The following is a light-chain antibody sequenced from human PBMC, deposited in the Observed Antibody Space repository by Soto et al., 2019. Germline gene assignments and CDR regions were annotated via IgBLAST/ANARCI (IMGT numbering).Light chain of an antibody. CDR3: SSYTTSSTYV. V-gene: IGLV2-14*01. CDR1: SSDVGGYNY. Sequence: QSVLTQPASVSGSPGQSITISCTGTSSDVGGYNYVSWHQQHPGKVPKLMIYDVSYRPSGVSNRFSGSKSGNTAYLPISGLKAEDEADYYCSSYTTSSTYVFGIGTKLTVL. CDR2: DVS. J-gene: IGLJ1*01.